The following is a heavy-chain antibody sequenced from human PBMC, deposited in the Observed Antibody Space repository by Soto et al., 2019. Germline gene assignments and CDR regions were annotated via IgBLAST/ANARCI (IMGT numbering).Heavy chain of an antibody. D-gene: IGHD3-22*01. J-gene: IGHJ5*02. CDR2: ISAYNGNT. V-gene: IGHV1-18*01. Sequence: ASVQVSSKASGYTFTSYGISSVRQAPGQGLEWMGWISAYNGNTNYAQKLQGRVTMTTDTSTSTAYMELRSLRSDDTAVYYCARAIVVVISGYNWFDPWGQGTLVTVSS. CDR1: GYTFTSYG. CDR3: ARAIVVVISGYNWFDP.